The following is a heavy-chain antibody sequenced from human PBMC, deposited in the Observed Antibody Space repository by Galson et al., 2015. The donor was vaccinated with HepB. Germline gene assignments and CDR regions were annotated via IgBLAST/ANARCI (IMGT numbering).Heavy chain of an antibody. CDR3: ARRGSKNGNWLDP. Sequence: VKVSCKASGYIFTTYAISWVRQAPGQGLEWMGWISTYNGNTNYAQKLQGRVTMTTDTSTSTAHMELRSLRSDDTAVYYCARRGSKNGNWLDPWGQGTLVTVSS. V-gene: IGHV1-18*04. D-gene: IGHD2-8*01. J-gene: IGHJ5*02. CDR1: GYIFTTYA. CDR2: ISTYNGNT.